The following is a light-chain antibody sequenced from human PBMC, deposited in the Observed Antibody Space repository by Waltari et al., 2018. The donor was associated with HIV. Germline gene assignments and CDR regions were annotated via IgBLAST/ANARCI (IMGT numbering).Light chain of an antibody. V-gene: IGKV1-5*03. CDR1: QSIGRW. J-gene: IGKJ1*01. CDR2: ETS. CDR3: QQYNSHSRT. Sequence: DIQMTQSPSTVSASVGDTVTITCRASQSIGRWLAWYQQKPGEAPKLLIYETSTLETAVPSIFSGSGSGTEFTLTVSRLQPEDFATYYCQQYNSHSRTFGQGTRVEIK.